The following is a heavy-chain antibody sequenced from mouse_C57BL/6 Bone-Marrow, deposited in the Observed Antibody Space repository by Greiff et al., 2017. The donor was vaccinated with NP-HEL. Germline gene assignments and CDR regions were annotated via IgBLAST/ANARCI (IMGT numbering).Heavy chain of an antibody. J-gene: IGHJ1*03. V-gene: IGHV7-1*01. CDR3: ARENWDGEYFDV. CDR1: GFTFSDFY. Sequence: EVQGVESGGGLVQSGRSLRLSCATSGFTFSDFYMEWVRQAPGKGLEWIAASRNKANDYTTEYSASVKGRFIVSRDTSQSILYLQMNALRAEDTAIYYCARENWDGEYFDVWGTGTTVTVSS. CDR2: SRNKANDYTT. D-gene: IGHD4-1*01.